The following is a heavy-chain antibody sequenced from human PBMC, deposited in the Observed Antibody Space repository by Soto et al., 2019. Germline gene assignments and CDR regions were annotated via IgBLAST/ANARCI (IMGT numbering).Heavy chain of an antibody. CDR2: IFHSGTT. Sequence: QVQLQESGPGLVKPSGALSLTCAVSNGSISSDNWWSWVRQPPGKGLEWIGEIFHSGTTNYNPSLKSGITISVDKSKNQFSLEMNSVTAAETVVYYCARGGGWVFDYWGQGTLVTVSS. D-gene: IGHD6-19*01. CDR1: NGSISSDNW. V-gene: IGHV4-4*02. CDR3: ARGGGWVFDY. J-gene: IGHJ4*02.